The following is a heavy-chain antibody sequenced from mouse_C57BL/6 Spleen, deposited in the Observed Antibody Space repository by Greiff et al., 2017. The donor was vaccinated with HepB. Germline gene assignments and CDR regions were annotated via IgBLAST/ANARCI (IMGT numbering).Heavy chain of an antibody. CDR2: INPSSGYT. D-gene: IGHD4-1*01. CDR3: ARSSNWDGDY. V-gene: IGHV1-4*01. Sequence: QVQLKESGAELARPGASVKMSCKASGYTFTSYTMHWVKQRPGQGLEWIGYINPSSGYTKYNQKFKDKATLTADKSSSTAYMQLSSLTSEDSAVYYCARSSNWDGDYWGQGTTLTVSS. CDR1: GYTFTSYT. J-gene: IGHJ2*01.